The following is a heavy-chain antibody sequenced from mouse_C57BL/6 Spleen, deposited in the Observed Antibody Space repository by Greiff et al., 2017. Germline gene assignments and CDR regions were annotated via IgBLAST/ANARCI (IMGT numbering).Heavy chain of an antibody. CDR1: GFTFSDYG. Sequence: EVKLMESGGGLVKPGGSLKLSCAASGFTFSDYGMHWVRQAPEKGLEWVGYISRGSSNIYYADTVKGRFTISRDNAKNTLFLQMTSLRSEDTAMYYCARQCSNDFGYWGQGTTLTVSS. D-gene: IGHD2-5*01. CDR3: ARQCSNDFGY. CDR2: ISRGSSNI. V-gene: IGHV5-17*01. J-gene: IGHJ2*01.